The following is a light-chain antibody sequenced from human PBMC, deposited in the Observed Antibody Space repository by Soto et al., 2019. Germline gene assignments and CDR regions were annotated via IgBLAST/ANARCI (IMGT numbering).Light chain of an antibody. CDR3: SSYAGSGTWV. CDR2: ANN. CDR1: SSNIGAGYD. J-gene: IGLJ3*02. V-gene: IGLV1-40*01. Sequence: QSVLTQPPSVSGAPGQRVTISCTGSSSNIGAGYDVHWYQQFPGTAPRLLIYANNNRPSGVPDRFSGSKSGNTASLTISGLQAEDEADYYCSSYAGSGTWVFGGGTKLTVL.